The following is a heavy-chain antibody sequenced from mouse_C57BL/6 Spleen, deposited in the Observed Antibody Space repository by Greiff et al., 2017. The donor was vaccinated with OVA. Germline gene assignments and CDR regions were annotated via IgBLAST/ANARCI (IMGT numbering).Heavy chain of an antibody. J-gene: IGHJ3*01. Sequence: EVNVVESGGGLVKPGGSLKLSCAVSGFTFSDYGMYWVRQAPEKGLVWVAYISSGSSTIYYAATVKGRFTIVRDNAKNILYLKTTSLGSEDTAMYYCARPEGYPWFAYWGQGTMVTVSA. CDR2: ISSGSSTI. D-gene: IGHD2-2*01. CDR3: ARPEGYPWFAY. V-gene: IGHV5-17*01. CDR1: GFTFSDYG.